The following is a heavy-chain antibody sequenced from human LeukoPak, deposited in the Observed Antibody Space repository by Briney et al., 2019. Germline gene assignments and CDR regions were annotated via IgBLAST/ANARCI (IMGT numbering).Heavy chain of an antibody. CDR2: IYYSGST. Sequence: SETLSLTCTVSGGSISSYYWSWLRQPPGKGLEWIGYIYYSGSTNYNPSLKSRVTISVDTSKNQFSLKLSSVTAADTAVYYCARHGSSSWYWFDPWGQGTLVTVSS. CDR3: ARHGSSSWYWFDP. CDR1: GGSISSYY. D-gene: IGHD6-13*01. V-gene: IGHV4-59*08. J-gene: IGHJ5*02.